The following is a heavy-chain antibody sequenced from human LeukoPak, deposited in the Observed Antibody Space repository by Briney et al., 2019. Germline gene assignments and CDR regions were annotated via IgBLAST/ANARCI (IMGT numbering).Heavy chain of an antibody. CDR2: IIPIFGTA. V-gene: IGHV1-69*05. D-gene: IGHD3-3*01. J-gene: IGHJ3*02. CDR1: GYTFTSYG. Sequence: EASVKVSCKASGYTFTSYGISWVRQAPGQGLEWMGGIIPIFGTANYAQKFQGRVTITTDESTSTAYMELSSLRSEDTAVYYCARESSHLFGVVINHRDAFDIWGQGTMVTVSS. CDR3: ARESSHLFGVVINHRDAFDI.